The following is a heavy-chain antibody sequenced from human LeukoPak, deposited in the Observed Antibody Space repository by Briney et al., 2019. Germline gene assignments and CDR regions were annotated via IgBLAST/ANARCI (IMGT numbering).Heavy chain of an antibody. V-gene: IGHV4-34*01. Sequence: SETLSLTCAVYGGSFSGYYWSWIRQPPGKGLEWIGEINHSGSNNYNPALERRVTISVDTSKNQFSLKLSSVTAADTAVYYCARRGRRVLLWFGESVAGFDYWGQGTLVTVSS. CDR1: GGSFSGYY. CDR2: INHSGSN. D-gene: IGHD3-10*01. CDR3: ARRGRRVLLWFGESVAGFDY. J-gene: IGHJ4*02.